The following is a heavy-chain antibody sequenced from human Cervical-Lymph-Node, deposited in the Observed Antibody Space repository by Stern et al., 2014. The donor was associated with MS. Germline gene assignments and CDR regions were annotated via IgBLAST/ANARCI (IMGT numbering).Heavy chain of an antibody. V-gene: IGHV3-11*01. CDR1: GFTFTDHY. CDR3: ARGGSAYYYGMDV. Sequence: QVQLVESGGGLVKPGESLRLSCAASGFTFTDHYMRWVRQAPGQGLEWVSYISRSGDTIYYADSVKGRFTISRDIVKNSLYLQMNSLRAEDAALYYCARGGSAYYYGMDVWGQGTAVTVSS. J-gene: IGHJ6*02. CDR2: ISRSGDTI.